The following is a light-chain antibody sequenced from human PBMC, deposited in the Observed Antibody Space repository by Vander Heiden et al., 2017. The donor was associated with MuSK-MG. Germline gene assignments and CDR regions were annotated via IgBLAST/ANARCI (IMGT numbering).Light chain of an antibody. Sequence: EIVLTHSPDFHSVTPKEKVTITFRASQSISSSLPWYQQKPDQSPKLLLQYASQSSLGVPSRFSGRGPSTDFSLSINSLIAAAAAPSSCQQTSSLPHTFGQGTKLXIK. CDR3: QQTSSLPHT. V-gene: IGKV6-21*02. CDR1: QSISSS. J-gene: IGKJ2*01. CDR2: YAS.